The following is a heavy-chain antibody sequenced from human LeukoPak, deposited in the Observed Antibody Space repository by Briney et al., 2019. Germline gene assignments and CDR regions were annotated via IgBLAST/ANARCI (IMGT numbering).Heavy chain of an antibody. J-gene: IGHJ4*02. CDR2: ISSSGSTI. CDR1: GVTISDYY. Sequence: GGSLRLSCVASGVTISDYYMSWIRQAPGKGLEWVSYISSSGSTIYYADSVKGRFTISRDNAKNSLYLQMNSLRAEDTAVYYCARLLGYTYGYFWGQGTLVTVSS. CDR3: ARLLGYTYGYF. V-gene: IGHV3-11*01. D-gene: IGHD5-18*01.